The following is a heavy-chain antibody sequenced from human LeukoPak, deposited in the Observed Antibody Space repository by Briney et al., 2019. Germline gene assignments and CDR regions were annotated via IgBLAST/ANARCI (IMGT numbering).Heavy chain of an antibody. V-gene: IGHV5-51*01. CDR3: AKLKEQWPDY. J-gene: IGHJ4*02. CDR2: IYPGESDT. D-gene: IGHD6-19*01. Sequence: GASLQISGTSSGYIFTSYWIGGVRQLAGKGLEWMEIIYPGESDTRYSPSLQGQVTISADNSISTAYLQWSSLKASDTAMYYCAKLKEQWPDYWGQGTLVTVSS. CDR1: GYIFTSYW.